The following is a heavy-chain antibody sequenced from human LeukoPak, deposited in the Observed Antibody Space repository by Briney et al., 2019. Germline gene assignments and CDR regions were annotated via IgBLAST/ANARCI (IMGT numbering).Heavy chain of an antibody. J-gene: IGHJ5*02. CDR3: ARDLYQRASYNWFDP. CDR1: GGSISSYY. D-gene: IGHD1-26*01. V-gene: IGHV4-4*07. CDR2: IYTSGST. Sequence: KPSETLSLTCIVSGGSISSYYWSWIRQPAGKGLEWIGRIYTSGSTNYNPSLKSRVTMSVDTSKNQFSLKLSSVTAADTAVYYCARDLYQRASYNWFDPWGQGTLVTVSS.